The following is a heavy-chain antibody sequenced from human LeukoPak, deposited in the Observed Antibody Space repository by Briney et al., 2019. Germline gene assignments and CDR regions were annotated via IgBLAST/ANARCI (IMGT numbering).Heavy chain of an antibody. CDR1: GGSFSGYY. V-gene: IGHV4-34*01. CDR2: INHSGST. J-gene: IGHJ4*02. CDR3: ARVIVATRPAITDDY. Sequence: SETLSLTCAVYGGSFSGYYWSWIRQPPGKGLEWIGEINHSGSTNYNPSLKSRVTISVDTSKNQFSLKLSSVTAADTAVYYCARVIVATRPAITDDYWGQGTLVTVSS. D-gene: IGHD5-12*01.